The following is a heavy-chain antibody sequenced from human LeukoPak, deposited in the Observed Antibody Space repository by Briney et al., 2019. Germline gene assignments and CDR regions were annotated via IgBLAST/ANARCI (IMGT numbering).Heavy chain of an antibody. V-gene: IGHV4-4*07. Sequence: SETLSLTCTVSGGSISSYYWSWIRQPAGKGLEWIGRIYTSGSTNYNPSLKSRVTISVDTSKNQFSLNLTSVTAADTAIYYCATNVPGTTYFDPWGQGTLVTVSS. CDR3: ATNVPGTTYFDP. CDR2: IYTSGST. CDR1: GGSISSYY. D-gene: IGHD1-14*01. J-gene: IGHJ4*02.